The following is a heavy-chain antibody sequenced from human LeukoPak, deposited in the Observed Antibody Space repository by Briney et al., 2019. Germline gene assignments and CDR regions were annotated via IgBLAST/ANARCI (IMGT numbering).Heavy chain of an antibody. Sequence: GASVKVSCKASGYTFTSYYMHWVRQAPGQGLEWMGIINPSGGSTSYAQKFQGRVTMTRDMSTSTVYMELSSLRSEDTAVYYCARQLVRATPYYYYNMDVWGKGTTVTVSS. V-gene: IGHV1-46*01. CDR1: GYTFTSYY. CDR3: ARQLVRATPYYYYNMDV. J-gene: IGHJ6*03. D-gene: IGHD1-26*01. CDR2: INPSGGST.